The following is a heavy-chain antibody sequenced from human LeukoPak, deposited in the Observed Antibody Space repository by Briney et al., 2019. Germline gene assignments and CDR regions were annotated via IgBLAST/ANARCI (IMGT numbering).Heavy chain of an antibody. J-gene: IGHJ5*02. V-gene: IGHV3-23*01. CDR2: ISGRGGST. D-gene: IGHD3-9*01. CDR3: AKGYYDILTDYFHNWFNP. CDR1: GFTFSSYA. Sequence: GGSLRLSCAASGFTFSSYAVSWVRQAPGVGLEWVSTISGRGGSTFYADSVKGRFTISRGNSKNTLYLQMNSLRADDTAVYYCAKGYYDILTDYFHNWFNPWGQGTLVIVSS.